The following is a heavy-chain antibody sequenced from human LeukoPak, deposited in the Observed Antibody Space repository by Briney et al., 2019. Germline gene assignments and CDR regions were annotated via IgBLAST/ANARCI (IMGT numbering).Heavy chain of an antibody. Sequence: PGGSLRLSCAASGFTFSSYWMHWVRQAPGKGLMWVSRIDIDGSGTTYADSVKGRFTISRDNAKNTLYLQMNSLRAEDTAVYYCTRGGAVAASDYWGQGTLVTVSS. CDR2: IDIDGSGT. CDR3: TRGGAVAASDY. J-gene: IGHJ4*02. D-gene: IGHD6-19*01. V-gene: IGHV3-74*01. CDR1: GFTFSSYW.